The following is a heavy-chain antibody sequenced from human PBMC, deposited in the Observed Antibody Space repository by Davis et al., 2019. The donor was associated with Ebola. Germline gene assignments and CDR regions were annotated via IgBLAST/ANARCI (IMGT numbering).Heavy chain of an antibody. V-gene: IGHV4-38-2*02. D-gene: IGHD3-10*01. CDR3: ASSGEINI. J-gene: IGHJ3*02. CDR1: GYSISGGSY. CDR2: IYHSGST. Sequence: PSETLSLTCTVSGYSISGGSYWGWVRQPPGKGLEWIGSIYHSGSTYYNPSLKSRVIISVDTSKNQFSLKLSSVTAADTAVYYCASSGEINIWGQGTLVTVS.